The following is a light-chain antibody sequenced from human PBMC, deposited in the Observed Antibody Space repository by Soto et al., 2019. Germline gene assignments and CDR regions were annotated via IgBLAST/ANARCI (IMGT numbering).Light chain of an antibody. V-gene: IGLV2-14*01. J-gene: IGLJ3*02. CDR3: SSYGSRNTVV. CDR2: DVT. CDR1: SSDIGVYNS. Sequence: QSALTQPASVSGSPGQSITISCTGTSSDIGVYNSVSWYQQHPGKVPKLLIYDVTNRPSGISNRFSGSKSGNTASLTISGLQAEDEADYCCSSYGSRNTVVFGGGTQLTGL.